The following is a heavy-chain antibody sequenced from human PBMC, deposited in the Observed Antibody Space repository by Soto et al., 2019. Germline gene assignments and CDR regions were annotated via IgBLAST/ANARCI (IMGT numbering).Heavy chain of an antibody. J-gene: IGHJ5*02. V-gene: IGHV1-58*01. Sequence: SVKVSCKASGFTFTSSAVQWVRQARGQRLEWIGWIVVGSGNTNYAQKFQERVTITRDMSTSTAYMELSSLRSEDTAVYYCAAGEQQLVYNWFDPWGQGTLVTVSS. D-gene: IGHD6-13*01. CDR2: IVVGSGNT. CDR3: AAGEQQLVYNWFDP. CDR1: GFTFTSSA.